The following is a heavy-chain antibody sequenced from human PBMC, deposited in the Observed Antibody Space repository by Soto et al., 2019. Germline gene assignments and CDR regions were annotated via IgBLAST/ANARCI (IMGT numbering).Heavy chain of an antibody. CDR3: ARPLRDRNYYYGMAV. V-gene: IGHV1-69*01. D-gene: IGHD3-22*01. CDR2: TIPMFGTP. Sequence: QVQLVQSGAEMQQPGASVRVSCKASGGTFSKYAFSRVRQAPGQGLEWLGGTIPMFGTPNYAQKFQGRVAISADESTATVYMELSSLRSEDTAVYFCARPLRDRNYYYGMAVWGQGTTVTVSS. CDR1: GGTFSKYA. J-gene: IGHJ6*02.